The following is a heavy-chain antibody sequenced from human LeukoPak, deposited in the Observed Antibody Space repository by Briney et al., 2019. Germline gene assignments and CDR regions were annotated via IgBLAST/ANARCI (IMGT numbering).Heavy chain of an antibody. Sequence: AGSLRLSCAASGFTFSSYWMSWVRQAPGKGLEWVANIKQDGSEKYYVDSVKGRFTIPRDNAKNSLYLQMNSLRAEDTAVYYCARDGYPPLFDYWGQGTLVTVSS. J-gene: IGHJ4*02. CDR1: GFTFSSYW. CDR2: IKQDGSEK. V-gene: IGHV3-7*01. CDR3: ARDGYPPLFDY. D-gene: IGHD5-12*01.